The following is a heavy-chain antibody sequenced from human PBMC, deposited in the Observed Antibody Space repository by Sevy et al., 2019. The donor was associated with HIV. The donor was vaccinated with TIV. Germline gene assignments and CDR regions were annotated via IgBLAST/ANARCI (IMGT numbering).Heavy chain of an antibody. CDR1: GYTLTELS. CDR3: ATLGVVGATTGLDY. J-gene: IGHJ4*02. CDR2: FDPEDGET. V-gene: IGHV1-24*01. D-gene: IGHD1-26*01. Sequence: ASVKVSCKVSGYTLTELSMHWVRQAPGKGLEWMGGFDPEDGETIYEQKFQGRVTMTEDTSTDTAYMELSSLRSEDTAVYYCATLGVVGATTGLDYWGQGTLVTVSS.